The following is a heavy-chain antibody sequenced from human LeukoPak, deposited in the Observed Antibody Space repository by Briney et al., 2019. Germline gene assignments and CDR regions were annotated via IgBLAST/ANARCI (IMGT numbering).Heavy chain of an antibody. CDR1: GGSISSSNW. CDR2: IYHSGST. J-gene: IGHJ4*02. CDR3: ASRIAAAGTGY. Sequence: SETLSLTCAVSGGSISSSNWWSWVRQPPGKGLEWIGEIYHSGSTNYNPSLKSRVTISVDKSKNQFSLKLRSVTAADTAVYYCASRIAAAGTGYWGQGTLVTVSS. V-gene: IGHV4-4*02. D-gene: IGHD6-13*01.